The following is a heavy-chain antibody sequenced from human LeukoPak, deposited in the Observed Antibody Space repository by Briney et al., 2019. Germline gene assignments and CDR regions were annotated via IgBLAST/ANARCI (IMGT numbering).Heavy chain of an antibody. J-gene: IGHJ5*02. CDR2: INPNNGDT. CDR3: ARGDIVVLPAGIPHNWFDP. CDR1: GYTFTGYY. V-gene: IGHV1-2*02. Sequence: ASVKVSCKTSGYTFTGYYMHWVRQAPGQGLEWMGWINPNNGDTKYAQKFQGRVTMTRDTSISTAYMELSRLRSDDTAVYYCARGDIVVLPAGIPHNWFDPWGQGTLVTVSS. D-gene: IGHD2-2*02.